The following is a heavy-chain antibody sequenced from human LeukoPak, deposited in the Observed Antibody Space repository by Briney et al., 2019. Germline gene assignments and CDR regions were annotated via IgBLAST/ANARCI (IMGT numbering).Heavy chain of an antibody. CDR3: ARVYYYDSSGYYRRPPEYYFDY. Sequence: SVKVSCKASGGTFSSYAISWARQAPGQGLEWMGGIIPIFGTANYAQKFQGRVTITADESTSTAYMELSSLRSEDTAVYYCARVYYYDSSGYYRRPPEYYFDYWGQGTLVTVSS. J-gene: IGHJ4*02. D-gene: IGHD3-22*01. CDR2: IIPIFGTA. V-gene: IGHV1-69*01. CDR1: GGTFSSYA.